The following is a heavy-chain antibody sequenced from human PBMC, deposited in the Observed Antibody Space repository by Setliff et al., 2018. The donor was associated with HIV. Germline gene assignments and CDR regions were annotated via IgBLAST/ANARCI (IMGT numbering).Heavy chain of an antibody. Sequence: PSETLSLTCTVSGDSISNNGYYWAWIRQPPGKGLEWIGCVYHRGTTYYNPSLKSRLAMSVDTSKNKFFLKLNSLTAADTAVYYCSLQHGRPMRWFDPWGPGTLVTVSS. CDR1: GDSISNNGYY. V-gene: IGHV4-39*01. CDR2: VYHRGTT. J-gene: IGHJ5*02. CDR3: SLQHGRPMRWFDP. D-gene: IGHD2-2*01.